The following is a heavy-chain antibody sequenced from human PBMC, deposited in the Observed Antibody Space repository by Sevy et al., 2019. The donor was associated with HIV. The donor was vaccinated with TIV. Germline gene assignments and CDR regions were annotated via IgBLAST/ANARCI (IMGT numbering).Heavy chain of an antibody. D-gene: IGHD3-10*01. CDR2: IYHSGST. CDR1: GGSISSGGYS. V-gene: IGHV4-30-2*01. J-gene: IGHJ5*02. CDR3: ARGSGYYGSGRPSNWFDP. Sequence: SETLSLTCAVSGGSISSGGYSWSWIRQPPGKGLEWIGYIYHSGSTYYNPSLKSRVTISVDRSKNQFSLKLSSVTAADTAVYYCARGSGYYGSGRPSNWFDPWGQGTLVTVSS.